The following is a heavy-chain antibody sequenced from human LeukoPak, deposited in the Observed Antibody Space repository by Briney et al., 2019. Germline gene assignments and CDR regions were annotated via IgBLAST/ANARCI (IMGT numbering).Heavy chain of an antibody. Sequence: ASVKVSCKASAYTFTDYYIYWVRQAPGQGLEWMGWINPDSGGTNYAQKFQGRVTMTRDTSISTAYMELSRLRSDDTAVYYCARVGIAAQRYYYYYYMDVWGKGTTVTVSS. J-gene: IGHJ6*03. D-gene: IGHD6-13*01. V-gene: IGHV1-2*02. CDR3: ARVGIAAQRYYYYYYMDV. CDR2: INPDSGGT. CDR1: AYTFTDYY.